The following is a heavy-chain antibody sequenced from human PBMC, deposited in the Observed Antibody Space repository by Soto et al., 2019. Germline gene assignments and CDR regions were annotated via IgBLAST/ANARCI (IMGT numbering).Heavy chain of an antibody. CDR3: ARDAGTNMARYYFDY. CDR1: GYTFSTYY. D-gene: IGHD1-1*01. J-gene: IGHJ4*02. Sequence: QVQLVQSGAEVRKPGASVKVSCKASGYTFSTYYIDWVRQDPGQGFAWMGIINTNTGNTDYAQKFQGRVSMTRDTSTSTVYMELSSLRSEDTAVYYGARDAGTNMARYYFDYWGQGTLVAVSS. CDR2: INTNTGNT. V-gene: IGHV1-46*01.